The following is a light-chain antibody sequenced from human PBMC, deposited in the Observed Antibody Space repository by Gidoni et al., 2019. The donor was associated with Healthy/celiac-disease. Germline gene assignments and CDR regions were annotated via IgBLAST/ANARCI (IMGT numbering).Light chain of an antibody. J-gene: IGKJ4*01. V-gene: IGKV1-39*01. Sequence: DIHFAQSPSSLSASVGDRVTITCRASQSISSYLNWYQQKPGKAPKLLIYAASSLQSGVPSRFRGSGSGTDFTLTIRRLQPEDVATYHRQQSYSTPLTFXGXTKVXIK. CDR2: AAS. CDR1: QSISSY. CDR3: QQSYSTPLT.